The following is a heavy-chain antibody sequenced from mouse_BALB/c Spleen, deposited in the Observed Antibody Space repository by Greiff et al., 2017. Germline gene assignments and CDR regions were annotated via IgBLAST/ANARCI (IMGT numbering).Heavy chain of an antibody. Sequence: QVQLKESGAELVKPGASVKLSCKASGYTFTSYYMYWVKQRPGQGLEWIGEINPSNGGTNFNEKFKSKATLTVDKSSSTAYMQLSSLTSEDSAVYYCTRSGKVQGYYYAMDYWGQGTSVTVSS. CDR2: INPSNGGT. D-gene: IGHD2-14*01. V-gene: IGHV1S81*02. J-gene: IGHJ4*01. CDR3: TRSGKVQGYYYAMDY. CDR1: GYTFTSYY.